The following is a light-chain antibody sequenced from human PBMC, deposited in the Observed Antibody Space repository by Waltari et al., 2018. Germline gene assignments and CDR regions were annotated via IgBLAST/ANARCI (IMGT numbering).Light chain of an antibody. CDR1: QSISSN. V-gene: IGKV3-15*01. CDR2: DAS. J-gene: IGKJ1*01. CDR3: QQYNNWPPWT. Sequence: CRASQSISSNLAWFQQKPGQAPSLLIYDASTRATDIPARFSGSGSGTEFTLTISSLQSEDCAVYFCQQYNNWPPWTFGQGTKVEIK.